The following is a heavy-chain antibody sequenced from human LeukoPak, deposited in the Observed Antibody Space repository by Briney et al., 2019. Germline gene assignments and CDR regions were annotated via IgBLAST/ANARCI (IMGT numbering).Heavy chain of an antibody. Sequence: GESLKISCKGSGYSFSTYWIGWVRQMPGKGLEWMGIIYPGDSDTRYSPSFQGQVTISADKSISTAYLQWSSLKASDTAMYYCATHIQLWGMGPYYFDYWGQGTLVTVSS. V-gene: IGHV5-51*01. CDR2: IYPGDSDT. D-gene: IGHD5-18*01. CDR3: ATHIQLWGMGPYYFDY. J-gene: IGHJ4*02. CDR1: GYSFSTYW.